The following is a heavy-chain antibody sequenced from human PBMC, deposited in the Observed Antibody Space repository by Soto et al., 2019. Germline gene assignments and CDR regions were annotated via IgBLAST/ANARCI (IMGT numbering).Heavy chain of an antibody. V-gene: IGHV3-33*01. J-gene: IGHJ6*03. Sequence: GGSLRLSCAASGFTFISYGMHWVRQAPGKGLEWVAVIWYDGSNKYYADSVKGRFTISRDNSKNTLYLQMNSLRAEDTAVYYCARDPRDYYYYMDVWGKGTTVTVSS. CDR3: ARDPRDYYYYMDV. CDR2: IWYDGSNK. CDR1: GFTFISYG.